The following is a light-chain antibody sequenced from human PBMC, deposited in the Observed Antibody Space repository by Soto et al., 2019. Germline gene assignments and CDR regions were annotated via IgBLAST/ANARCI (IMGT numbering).Light chain of an antibody. J-gene: IGLJ1*01. CDR1: SSDVGAYNY. CDR2: EVS. CDR3: SSYTSSSTSYV. V-gene: IGLV2-14*01. Sequence: QSVLAQPASVSGSPGQSITISCTGTSSDVGAYNYVSWYQQHPGKAPKLMISEVSNRPSGVSNRFSGSKSGNTASLTISGLQDEDEADYFCSSYTSSSTSYVFGNGTKVTVL.